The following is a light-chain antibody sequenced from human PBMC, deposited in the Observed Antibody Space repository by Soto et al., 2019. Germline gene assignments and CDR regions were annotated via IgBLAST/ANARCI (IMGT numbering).Light chain of an antibody. CDR2: SAS. J-gene: IGKJ4*01. Sequence: AIQMTQSPSSLSASVGDRVTTTCRASQGIRTELSWYQQKPGKAPNLLIYSASTVQTGVPSRFSGSGSGTDFTLTISSLQPEDFATYYCLQDYNYPRTFGGGTKVEIK. CDR1: QGIRTE. V-gene: IGKV1-6*01. CDR3: LQDYNYPRT.